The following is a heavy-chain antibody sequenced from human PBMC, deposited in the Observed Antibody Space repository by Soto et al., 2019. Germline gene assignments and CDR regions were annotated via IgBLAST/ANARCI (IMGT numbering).Heavy chain of an antibody. CDR1: GGSFSGYY. CDR2: INHSGST. Sequence: SETLSLTCAVYGGSFSGYYWSWIRQPPGKGLEWIGEINHSGSTNYNPSLKSRVTISVDTSKNQFSLKLSSVTAADTAVYYCARGRGYSYGRVDYWGQGTLVTVSS. J-gene: IGHJ4*02. V-gene: IGHV4-34*01. CDR3: ARGRGYSYGRVDY. D-gene: IGHD5-18*01.